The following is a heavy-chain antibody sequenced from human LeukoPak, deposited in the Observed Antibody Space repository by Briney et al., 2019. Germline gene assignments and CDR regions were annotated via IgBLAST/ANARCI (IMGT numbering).Heavy chain of an antibody. CDR1: GFTFDDYA. CDR2: ISWNSGSI. Sequence: GGSLRLSCAASGFTFDDYAMHWVRQAPGKGLEWVSGISWNSGSIGYADSVKGRFTISRDNAKNSLYLQMNSLRAEDTALYYCAKDSYSSGWYSYDYWGQGTLVTVSS. D-gene: IGHD6-19*01. V-gene: IGHV3-9*01. J-gene: IGHJ4*02. CDR3: AKDSYSSGWYSYDY.